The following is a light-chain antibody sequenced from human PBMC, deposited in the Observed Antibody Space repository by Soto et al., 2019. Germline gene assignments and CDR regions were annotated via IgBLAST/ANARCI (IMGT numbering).Light chain of an antibody. J-gene: IGKJ1*01. V-gene: IGKV3-20*01. CDR1: QSVSNNY. CDR3: QQYGSSGT. CDR2: GAS. Sequence: EFALTQSPGTLSSSSGERATLSCRASQSVSNNYLAWYQQKPGQAPRLLIYGASNRATGIPDRFSGSGSGTDFTLTISRLEPEDFAVYYCQQYGSSGTFGQGTKVDIK.